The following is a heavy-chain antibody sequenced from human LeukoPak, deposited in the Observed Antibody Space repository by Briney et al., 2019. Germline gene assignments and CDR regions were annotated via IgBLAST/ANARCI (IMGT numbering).Heavy chain of an antibody. CDR2: IDWDEDK. D-gene: IGHD3-3*02. CDR1: GFSVRTSGMW. CDR3: ARILRTIYDY. J-gene: IGHJ4*02. V-gene: IGHV2-70*01. Sequence: SGPTLGDPPEPLTVTCTLAGFSVRTSGMWGSWIRERPEKALEWLALIDWDEDKYYSTSLKTSLTISKDTSKNQVVLTMTNMDPVDTATYYCARILRTIYDYWGQGTLVTVSS.